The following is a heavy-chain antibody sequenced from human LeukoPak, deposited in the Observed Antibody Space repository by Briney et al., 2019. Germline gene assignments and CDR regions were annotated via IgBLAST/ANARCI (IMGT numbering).Heavy chain of an antibody. V-gene: IGHV3-53*01. CDR1: GFTVSSNY. CDR3: ASEYCSGGSWGCYFDY. J-gene: IGHJ4*02. CDR2: IYSGGST. D-gene: IGHD2-15*01. Sequence: GGSLRLSCAASGFTVSSNYMSWVRQAPGKGLEWVSVIYSGGSTYYADSVKGRFTISRDNSKNTLYLQMNSLRAEDTAVYHCASEYCSGGSWGCYFDYWGQGTLVTVSS.